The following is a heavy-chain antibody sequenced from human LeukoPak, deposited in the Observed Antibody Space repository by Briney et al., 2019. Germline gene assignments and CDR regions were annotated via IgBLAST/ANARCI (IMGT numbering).Heavy chain of an antibody. D-gene: IGHD2-2*01. CDR2: IIPIFGTA. Sequence: ASVKVSCKASGGTFSSYAISWVRQPPGQGLEWMGGIIPIFGTANYAQKFQGRVTITADESTSTAYMELSSLRSEDTAVYYCARDLRYCSSTSCYYYFDYWGQGTLVTVSS. V-gene: IGHV1-69*13. CDR1: GGTFSSYA. CDR3: ARDLRYCSSTSCYYYFDY. J-gene: IGHJ4*02.